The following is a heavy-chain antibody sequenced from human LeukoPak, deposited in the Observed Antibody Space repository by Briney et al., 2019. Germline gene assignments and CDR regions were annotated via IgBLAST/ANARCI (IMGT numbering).Heavy chain of an antibody. CDR3: ARFLNYYDSSGYHSD. V-gene: IGHV4-59*01. CDR1: GGSISSYY. D-gene: IGHD3-22*01. CDR2: IYYSGST. Sequence: PSGTLSLTCTVSGGSISSYYWSWIRQAPGKGLEWIGYIYYSGSTNYNPSLKSRVTISVDTSKNQFSLKLSSVTAADTAVYYCARFLNYYDSSGYHSDWGQGTLVTVSS. J-gene: IGHJ4*02.